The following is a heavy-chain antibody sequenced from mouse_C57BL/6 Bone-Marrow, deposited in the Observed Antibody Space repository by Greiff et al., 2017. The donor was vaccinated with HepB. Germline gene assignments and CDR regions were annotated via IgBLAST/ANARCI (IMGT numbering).Heavy chain of an antibody. D-gene: IGHD1-1*01. CDR3: ARVITTVVAVDWYFDV. J-gene: IGHJ1*03. V-gene: IGHV1-80*01. Sequence: VQLQQSGAELVKPGASVKISCKASGYAFSSYWMNWVKQRPGKGLEWIGQIYPGDGDTNYNGKFKGKATLTADKSSSTAYMQLSSLTSEDSAVYFCARVITTVVAVDWYFDVWGTGTTVTVSS. CDR1: GYAFSSYW. CDR2: IYPGDGDT.